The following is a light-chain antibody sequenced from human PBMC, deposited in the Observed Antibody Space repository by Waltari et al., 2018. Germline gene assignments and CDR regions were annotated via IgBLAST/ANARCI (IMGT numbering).Light chain of an antibody. CDR1: PSVLQNSNNKDS. J-gene: IGKJ2*01. Sequence: IVMTQSPDSLAVSRGGRAPINCKTSPSVLQNSNNKDSVVWYQQKPGQRPKLLIYWASTRESGVPDRFSGSGSGTDFTLTISSLQAEDVAIYYCQQFYDTPYTFGQGTKLEIK. V-gene: IGKV4-1*01. CDR2: WAS. CDR3: QQFYDTPYT.